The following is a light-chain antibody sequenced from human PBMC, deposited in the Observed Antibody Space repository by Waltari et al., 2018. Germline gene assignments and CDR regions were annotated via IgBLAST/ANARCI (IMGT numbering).Light chain of an antibody. V-gene: IGKV3-20*01. Sequence: EIVLTQSPGTLSLSPGERATLSCRAGQSVSSSYLAWYQQQPGQARRLLIYGSSSRATGIPDRFSGSGSGTDFTLTISRLEPEEFAVYYCQQYGSSPLTFGGGTKVEIK. J-gene: IGKJ4*01. CDR1: QSVSSSY. CDR2: GSS. CDR3: QQYGSSPLT.